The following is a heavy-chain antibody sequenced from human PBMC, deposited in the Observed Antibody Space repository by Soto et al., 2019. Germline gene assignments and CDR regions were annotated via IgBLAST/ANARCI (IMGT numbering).Heavy chain of an antibody. CDR1: GFTFSSYG. V-gene: IGHV3-30*18. Sequence: QVQLVESGGGVVQPGRSLRLSCAASGFTFSSYGMHWVRQAPGKGLEWVAVISYDGSNKYYADSVKGRFTISRDNSKNTLYLQMNSLRAEDTAVYYCAKGERWEPIDYWGQGTLVTVSS. J-gene: IGHJ4*02. CDR3: AKGERWEPIDY. D-gene: IGHD1-26*01. CDR2: ISYDGSNK.